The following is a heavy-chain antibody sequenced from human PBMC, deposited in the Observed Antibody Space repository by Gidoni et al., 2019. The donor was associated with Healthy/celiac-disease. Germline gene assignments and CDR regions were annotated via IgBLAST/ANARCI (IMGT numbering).Heavy chain of an antibody. CDR1: GGSISSSSYY. CDR2: IYYSGST. CDR3: ARHERMRLQLIDY. V-gene: IGHV4-39*01. Sequence: QLQLQESGPGLVKPSETLSLTCTVSGGSISSSSYYWGWIRQPPGKGLEWIGSIYYSGSTYYNPSLKSRVTISVDTSKNQFSLKLSSVTAADTAVYYCARHERMRLQLIDYWGQGTLVTVSS. J-gene: IGHJ4*02. D-gene: IGHD5-12*01.